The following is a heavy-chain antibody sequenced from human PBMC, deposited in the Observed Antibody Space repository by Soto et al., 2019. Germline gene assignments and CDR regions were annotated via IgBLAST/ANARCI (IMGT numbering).Heavy chain of an antibody. D-gene: IGHD2-15*01. V-gene: IGHV4-39*01. Sequence: PSETLSLTCTVAGGSISSSNYYWGWIRQPPGKGLEWIGSIYYSGSTYYSSSLKSRVTISVDTSKNQFSLMLSSMTAADTAVYYCARHKKSDCSGRSCYAWNGFDIWGQGTMVT. CDR2: IYYSGST. CDR1: GGSISSSNYY. J-gene: IGHJ3*02. CDR3: ARHKKSDCSGRSCYAWNGFDI.